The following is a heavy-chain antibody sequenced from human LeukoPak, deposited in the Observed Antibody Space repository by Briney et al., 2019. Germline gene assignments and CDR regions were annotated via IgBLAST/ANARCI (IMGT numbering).Heavy chain of an antibody. V-gene: IGHV2-5*01. D-gene: IGHD5-12*01. CDR3: ARSYSDYDYFNNWFDP. CDR1: GFSLSTSGVG. Sequence: SGPTLVNPTQTLTLTCTFSGFSLSTSGVGVGWIRQPPGKALEWLALIYWNDDKRYSPSLKSRLTISKDTSKNQVVLTMTNMDPVDTATYYYARSYSDYDYFNNWFDPWGQGTLVTVSS. CDR2: IYWNDDK. J-gene: IGHJ5*02.